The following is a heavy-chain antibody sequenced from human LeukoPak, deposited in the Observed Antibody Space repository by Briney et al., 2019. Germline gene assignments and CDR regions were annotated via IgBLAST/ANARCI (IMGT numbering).Heavy chain of an antibody. CDR2: ISGSGGST. D-gene: IGHD3-22*01. J-gene: IGHJ4*02. CDR1: GFTFSSYA. V-gene: IGHV3-23*01. CDR3: AKDPTYYYDSSGLRYFDY. Sequence: GGSLRLSCAASGFTFSSYAMSWVRQAPGKGLEWVSAISGSGGSTYYADSVKGRFTISRDNSKNTLYLQMNSLRAEDTAVYYCAKDPTYYYDSSGLRYFDYWGQGTLVTVSS.